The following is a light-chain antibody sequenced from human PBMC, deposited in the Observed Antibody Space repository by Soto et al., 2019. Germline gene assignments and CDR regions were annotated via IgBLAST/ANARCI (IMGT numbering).Light chain of an antibody. J-gene: IGLJ1*01. V-gene: IGLV2-8*01. Sequence: QSVLTQPPSESGSPGQSVTISCTGTSSNVGGYNYVSWYQQHPGKAPKLMISEVSKRPSGVPDRFSGSKSGNTASLTVSGIQAEDEADYYCTSYEGTHYVFGTGIKLTVL. CDR2: EVS. CDR1: SSNVGGYNY. CDR3: TSYEGTHYV.